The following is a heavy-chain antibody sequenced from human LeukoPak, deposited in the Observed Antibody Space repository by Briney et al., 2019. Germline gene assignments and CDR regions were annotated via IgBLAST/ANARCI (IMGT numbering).Heavy chain of an antibody. CDR1: GYTFTIYA. CDR2: INTNSGNP. V-gene: IGHV7-4-1*02. J-gene: IGHJ4*02. D-gene: IGHD5-18*01. Sequence: GAAVTVSRKASGYTFTIYAMNWVRQPPAQGLEWMGWINTNSGNPTYAQGFTGRFVFSLDTSVSTAYLQITSLKAEDTAVYYCARTRGYSLKHDCWGQGTLVTVSS. CDR3: ARTRGYSLKHDC.